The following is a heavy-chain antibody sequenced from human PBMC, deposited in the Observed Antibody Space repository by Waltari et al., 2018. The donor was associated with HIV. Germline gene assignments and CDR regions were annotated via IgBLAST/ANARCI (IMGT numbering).Heavy chain of an antibody. J-gene: IGHJ3*02. Sequence: EVQLLESGGGLVQPGGSLRLSCAASGFTFSYYALSWVRQAPGKGLEWVSNISGSGGSTYYADSVKGRFTVSRDNSKDTLFLQMNSLRAEDTALYYCAKEGIIVITDAFDIWGQGTMVIVSS. CDR2: ISGSGGST. V-gene: IGHV3-23*01. CDR1: GFTFSYYA. D-gene: IGHD3-22*01. CDR3: AKEGIIVITDAFDI.